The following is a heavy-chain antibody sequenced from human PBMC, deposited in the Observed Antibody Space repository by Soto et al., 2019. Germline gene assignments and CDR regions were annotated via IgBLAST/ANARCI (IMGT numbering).Heavy chain of an antibody. V-gene: IGHV3-33*01. J-gene: IGHJ6*02. CDR1: GFTFSSYG. D-gene: IGHD4-4*01. CDR2: IWYDGSNK. CDR3: ARPMTTVTTGYYYGMDV. Sequence: QVQLVESGGGVVQPGRSLRLSCAASGFTFSSYGMHWVRQAPGKGLEWVAVIWYDGSNKYYADSVKGRFTISRDNSKNTLYLQMTSLRAEDTAVYYCARPMTTVTTGYYYGMDVWGQGTTVTVSS.